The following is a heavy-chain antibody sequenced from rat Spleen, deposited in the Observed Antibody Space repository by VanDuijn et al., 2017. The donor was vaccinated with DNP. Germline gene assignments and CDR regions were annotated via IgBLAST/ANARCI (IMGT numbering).Heavy chain of an antibody. D-gene: IGHD1-4*01. Sequence: EVQLQESGPGLVKPSQSLSLTCSVTGYSITSNYWAWIRKFPGNTLEWMGYINSAGSTNYNPSLKSRFSITRDTSKNQFFLQLNSVTTEDTATYYCAGRPPPTRGPFDYWGQGIMVTVSS. V-gene: IGHV3-3*01. CDR2: INSAGST. J-gene: IGHJ2*01. CDR3: AGRPPPTRGPFDY. CDR1: GYSITSNY.